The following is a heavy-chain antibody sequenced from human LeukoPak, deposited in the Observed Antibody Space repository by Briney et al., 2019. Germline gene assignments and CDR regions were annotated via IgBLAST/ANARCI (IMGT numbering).Heavy chain of an antibody. V-gene: IGHV3-23*01. CDR1: GFTFSTYA. CDR3: AKGGSSFMYGMDV. J-gene: IGHJ6*02. D-gene: IGHD3-16*02. CDR2: ISPSGDST. Sequence: GGSLRLSCAASGFTFSTYAMSWVRQAPGRGLEWVSSISPSGDSTYYADSVKGRFTISRDSSKNTLYLQMNSLRAEDTAVYYCAKGGSSFMYGMDVWGRGTTVTVSS.